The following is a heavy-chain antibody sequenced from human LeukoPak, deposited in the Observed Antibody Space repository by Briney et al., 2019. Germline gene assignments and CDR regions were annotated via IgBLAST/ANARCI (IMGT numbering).Heavy chain of an antibody. J-gene: IGHJ4*02. V-gene: IGHV1-69*13. CDR3: AMRYDFWSGYYPDY. Sequence: ASVKVSCKASGGTFSSYAISWVRQAPGQGLEWMGGIIPIFGTANYAQKFQGRVTITADESTSTAYMELSSLRSKDTAVYYCAMRYDFWSGYYPDYWGQGTLVTVSS. CDR1: GGTFSSYA. D-gene: IGHD3-3*01. CDR2: IIPIFGTA.